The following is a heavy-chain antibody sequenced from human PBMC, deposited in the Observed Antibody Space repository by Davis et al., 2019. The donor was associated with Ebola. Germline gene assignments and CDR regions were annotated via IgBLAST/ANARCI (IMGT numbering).Heavy chain of an antibody. V-gene: IGHV4-34*01. CDR1: GGSFSGYY. Sequence: PSETLSLTCAVYGGSFSGYYWSWIRQPPGKGLEWIGEINHSGSTNYNPSLKSRVTISVDTSKNQFSLKLSSVTAADTAVYYCARGLGSSWYKDYYGMDVWGQGTTVTVSS. CDR2: INHSGST. J-gene: IGHJ6*02. D-gene: IGHD6-13*01. CDR3: ARGLGSSWYKDYYGMDV.